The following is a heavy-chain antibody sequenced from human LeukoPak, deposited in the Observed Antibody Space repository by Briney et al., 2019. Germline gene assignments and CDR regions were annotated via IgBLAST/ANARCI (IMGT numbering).Heavy chain of an antibody. CDR1: GFTFSSYG. V-gene: IGHV3-30*18. CDR3: AKDGITFGRVIGIWYLDY. D-gene: IGHD3-16*02. CDR2: ISYDGSNK. J-gene: IGHJ4*02. Sequence: GGSLRLACAASGFTFSSYGIRWARQAPGKGLEWVAVISYDGSNKYYADSVKRRFTISRENSKNTLYLQMNSMRAEDTAVYSCAKDGITFGRVIGIWYLDYWGQGTLVTVSS.